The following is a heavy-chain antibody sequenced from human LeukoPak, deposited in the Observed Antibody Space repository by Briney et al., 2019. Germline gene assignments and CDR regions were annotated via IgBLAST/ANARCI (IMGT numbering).Heavy chain of an antibody. J-gene: IGHJ4*02. CDR2: IYYSGST. Sequence: PSETLSLTCTVSGGSISSGGYYWGWIRQPPGTGLEWIGSIYYSGSTYYNPSLKSRVTISVDTSKNQFSLKLSSVTAADTAVYYCARQSGGTGDPHYFDCWGQGTLVTVSS. V-gene: IGHV4-39*01. D-gene: IGHD7-27*01. CDR1: GGSISSGGYY. CDR3: ARQSGGTGDPHYFDC.